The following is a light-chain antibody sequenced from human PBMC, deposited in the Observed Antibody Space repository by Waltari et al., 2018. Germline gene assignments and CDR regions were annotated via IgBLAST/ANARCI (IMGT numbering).Light chain of an antibody. CDR3: VSYAGSNNLV. CDR1: SSDVGAYNY. Sequence: QSVLTQPPSASGSPGQSVTISCTGTSSDVGAYNYVSWYQQHPDKAPQLMIFEVSRGASGVADRSSVSKFGNTASLTVAGVQAEDEADYYCVSYAGSNNLVFGGGTKLTVL. J-gene: IGLJ2*01. CDR2: EVS. V-gene: IGLV2-8*01.